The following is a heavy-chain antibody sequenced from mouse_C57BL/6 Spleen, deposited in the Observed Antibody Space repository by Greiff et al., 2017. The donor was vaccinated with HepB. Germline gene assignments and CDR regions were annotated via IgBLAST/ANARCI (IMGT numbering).Heavy chain of an antibody. Sequence: VQLQQPGAELVKPGASVKLSCKASGYTFTSYWMHWVKQRPGRGLEWIGRIDPNSGGTKYNEKFKSKATLTVDKPSSTAYMQLSSLTSEDSAVYYCARGQTTVVATRYFDVWGTGTTVTVSS. J-gene: IGHJ1*03. V-gene: IGHV1-72*01. CDR1: GYTFTSYW. CDR3: ARGQTTVVATRYFDV. CDR2: IDPNSGGT. D-gene: IGHD1-1*01.